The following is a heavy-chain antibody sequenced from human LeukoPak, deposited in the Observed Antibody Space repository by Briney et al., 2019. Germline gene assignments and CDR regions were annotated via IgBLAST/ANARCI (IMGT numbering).Heavy chain of an antibody. J-gene: IGHJ4*02. Sequence: SETLSLTCRVHAGSSSGFYWSWIRQPPGRGLKWIGEINYSASINYRPSLKGRVFISLDTSKNLFSLKLNSVTVADTAVYYCAKYRYGYLGMDSWGQGTQVTVSS. CDR3: AKYRYGYLGMDS. CDR1: AGSSSGFY. D-gene: IGHD2-2*03. V-gene: IGHV4-34*01. CDR2: INYSASI.